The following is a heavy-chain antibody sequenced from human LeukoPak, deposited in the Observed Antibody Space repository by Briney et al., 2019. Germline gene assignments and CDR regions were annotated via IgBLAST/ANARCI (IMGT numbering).Heavy chain of an antibody. J-gene: IGHJ4*02. CDR2: IYHSGST. V-gene: IGHV4-38-2*02. CDR3: GRTVGDYFDY. D-gene: IGHD4-23*01. Sequence: SETLSLTCTVSGYSISSGYYWGWIRQPPGKGLEWIGSIYHSGSTYYNPSLKSRVTISVDTSKNQFSLKLSSVTAADTAVYYCGRTVGDYFDYWGQGTLVTVSS. CDR1: GYSISSGYY.